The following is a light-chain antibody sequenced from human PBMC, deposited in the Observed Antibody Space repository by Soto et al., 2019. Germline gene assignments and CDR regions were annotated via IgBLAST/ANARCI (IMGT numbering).Light chain of an antibody. CDR2: GNT. CDR3: QSYDRGLTGYL. Sequence: QPVLTQPPSVSGAPGQRVTISCTGSSSNIGADYDVHWYQQLPGTAPKLLIYGNTNRPSGVPDRFSGFKSGTSASLAITGLQDDDEADYYCQSYDRGLTGYLFGTGTKVTVL. V-gene: IGLV1-40*01. J-gene: IGLJ1*01. CDR1: SSNIGADYD.